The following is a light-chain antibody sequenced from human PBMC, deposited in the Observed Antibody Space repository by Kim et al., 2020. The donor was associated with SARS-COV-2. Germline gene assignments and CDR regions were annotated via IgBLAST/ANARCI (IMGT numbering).Light chain of an antibody. CDR3: QQYNNWPPWA. V-gene: IGKV3-15*01. Sequence: PGERATLSCRASQSVSSNLAWYQQKPGQAPRLLIYGASTRATGIPARFSGSGSGTEFTLTISSLQSEDFAVYYCQQYNNWPPWAFGQGTKVDIK. J-gene: IGKJ1*01. CDR1: QSVSSN. CDR2: GAS.